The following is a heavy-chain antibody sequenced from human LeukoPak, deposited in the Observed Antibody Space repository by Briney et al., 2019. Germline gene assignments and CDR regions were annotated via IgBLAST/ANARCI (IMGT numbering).Heavy chain of an antibody. CDR2: ITSSSSYI. Sequence: GGSLRLSCAASGFTFGTYTMNWVRQAPGKGLEWVSSITSSSSYIYYAGSVKGRFTISRDNAKNSLYLQMNSLRAEDTAVYYCARDVGYCSSTSCSYYGMDVWGQGTTVTVSS. CDR3: ARDVGYCSSTSCSYYGMDV. CDR1: GFTFGTYT. J-gene: IGHJ6*02. D-gene: IGHD2-2*01. V-gene: IGHV3-21*01.